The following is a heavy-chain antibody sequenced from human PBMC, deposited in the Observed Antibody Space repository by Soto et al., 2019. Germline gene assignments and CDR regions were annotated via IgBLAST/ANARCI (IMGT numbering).Heavy chain of an antibody. V-gene: IGHV1-69*08. D-gene: IGHD2-21*01. J-gene: IGHJ3*01. CDR3: ATEIGDQTAFAN. CDR2: IISTLDLT. Sequence: QVQLVQSGPELKQPGSSVRVSCRASGGTFNSYTITWVRQSPGQGLEWLGRIISTLDLTNSAQNFQGRVTITEDKSTSTASMALTSLRYEETAVYYCATEIGDQTAFANGGQWTVVTVSS. CDR1: GGTFNSYT.